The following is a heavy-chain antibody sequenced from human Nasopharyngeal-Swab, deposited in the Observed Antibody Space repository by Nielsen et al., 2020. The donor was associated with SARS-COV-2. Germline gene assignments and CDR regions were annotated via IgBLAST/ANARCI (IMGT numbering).Heavy chain of an antibody. V-gene: IGHV3-23*01. J-gene: IGHJ6*02. CDR1: GFTFSSYS. Sequence: GGSLRLSCAASGFTFSSYSMNWVRQAPGKGLEWVSAISGSGGSTYYADSVKGRFTISRDNSKNTLYLQMNSLRAEDTAVYYCAKETEGGDSSGEYYYGMDVWGQGTTVTVSS. D-gene: IGHD3-22*01. CDR2: ISGSGGST. CDR3: AKETEGGDSSGEYYYGMDV.